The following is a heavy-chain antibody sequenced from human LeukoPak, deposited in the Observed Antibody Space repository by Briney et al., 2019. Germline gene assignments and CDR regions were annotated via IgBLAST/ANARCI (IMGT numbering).Heavy chain of an antibody. CDR1: GFTFSSYE. CDR2: ISSSGSTI. Sequence: PGGSLRLSCGASGFTFSSYEMNWVRQAPGKGLEWISYISSSGSTIYYADSVKGRFSISRDNAKNSLYLQMNSLRAEDTAAYYCARASGSYTTWGQGTLVTVSS. D-gene: IGHD1-26*01. V-gene: IGHV3-48*03. CDR3: ARASGSYTT. J-gene: IGHJ5*02.